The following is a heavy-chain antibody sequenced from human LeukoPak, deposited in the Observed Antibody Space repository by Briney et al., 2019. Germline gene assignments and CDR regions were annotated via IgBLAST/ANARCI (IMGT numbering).Heavy chain of an antibody. D-gene: IGHD6-19*01. Sequence: ASVRVSCKASGYTFTGYYMHWVRQALGQGLEWMGWIDPNSGDTNYAQKFQGRVTMTRDTSIRTAYMELSSLRSDETAVYYCARPQGSGWTNYYGMDVWGQGTTVTVSS. CDR2: IDPNSGDT. CDR3: ARPQGSGWTNYYGMDV. CDR1: GYTFTGYY. J-gene: IGHJ6*02. V-gene: IGHV1-2*02.